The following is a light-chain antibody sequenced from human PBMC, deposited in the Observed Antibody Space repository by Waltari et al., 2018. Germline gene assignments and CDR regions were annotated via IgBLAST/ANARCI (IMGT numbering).Light chain of an antibody. Sequence: QSVLTQPPSVSGAPGQRVTISCTGRSSNIGAGFDVHWYQQLPRTAPKLLIYGNTNRPSGVPDRFSGSKSGTSASLAITGLQAEDEADYYCQSYDGSLSGSRVFGGGTKVTVL. CDR1: SSNIGAGFD. V-gene: IGLV1-40*01. J-gene: IGLJ3*02. CDR3: QSYDGSLSGSRV. CDR2: GNT.